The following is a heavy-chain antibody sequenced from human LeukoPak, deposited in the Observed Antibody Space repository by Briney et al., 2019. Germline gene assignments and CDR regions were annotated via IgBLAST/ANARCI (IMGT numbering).Heavy chain of an antibody. CDR2: IKQDGSEK. D-gene: IGHD3-22*01. CDR3: ARSRGMTSWYYYDSSGYYLDY. V-gene: IGHV3-7*01. J-gene: IGHJ4*02. CDR1: GFTFSSYW. Sequence: GGSLRLSCAASGFTFSSYWMSWVRQAPGKGLEWVANIKQDGSEKYYVDSVKGRFTISRDNAKNSLYLQMNSLRAEDTAVYYCARSRGMTSWYYYDSSGYYLDYWGQGTLVTVSS.